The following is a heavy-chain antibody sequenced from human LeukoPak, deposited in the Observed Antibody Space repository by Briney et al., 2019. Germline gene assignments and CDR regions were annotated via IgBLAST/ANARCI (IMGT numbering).Heavy chain of an antibody. V-gene: IGHV1-18*01. CDR2: ISAYNGNT. CDR1: GYTFTSYG. D-gene: IGHD2-21*02. CDR3: AAGSTDSYYYMDV. J-gene: IGHJ6*03. Sequence: GASVKVSCKASGYTFTSYGISWVRQAPGQGLEWMGWISAYNGNTNYAQKFQGRVTMTRDMSTSTVYMELSSLRSEDTAVYYCAAGSTDSYYYMDVWGKGTTVTVSS.